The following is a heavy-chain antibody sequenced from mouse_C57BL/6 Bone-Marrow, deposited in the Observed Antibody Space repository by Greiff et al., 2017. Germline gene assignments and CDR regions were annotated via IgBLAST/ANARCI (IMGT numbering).Heavy chain of an antibody. J-gene: IGHJ3*01. Sequence: EVHLVESGGGLVKPGGSLKLSCAASGFTFSSYAMSWVRQTPEKRLEWVATISDGGSYTYYPDNVKGRFTISRDNAKNNLYLQMSHLKSEDTAMYYCARDKHYGNFAWFAYWGQGTLVTVSA. CDR2: ISDGGSYT. CDR3: ARDKHYGNFAWFAY. D-gene: IGHD2-1*01. CDR1: GFTFSSYA. V-gene: IGHV5-4*01.